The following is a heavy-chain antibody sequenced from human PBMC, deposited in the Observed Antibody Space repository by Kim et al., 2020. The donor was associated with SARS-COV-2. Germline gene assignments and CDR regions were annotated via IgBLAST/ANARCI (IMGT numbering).Heavy chain of an antibody. D-gene: IGHD5-18*01. CDR1: GGSISSSSYY. CDR2: IYYSGST. V-gene: IGHV4-39*01. Sequence: SETLSLTCTVSGGSISSSSYYWGWIRQPPGKGLEWIGSIYYSGSTYYNPSLKSRVTISVDTSKNQFSLKLSSVTAADTAVYDCARLRYGGYSYGYRSALEYYFDYWGQGTLVTVSS. CDR3: ARLRYGGYSYGYRSALEYYFDY. J-gene: IGHJ4*02.